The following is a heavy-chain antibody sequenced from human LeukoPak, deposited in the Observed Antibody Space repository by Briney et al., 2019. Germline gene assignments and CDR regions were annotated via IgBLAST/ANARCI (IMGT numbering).Heavy chain of an antibody. V-gene: IGHV4-59*01. CDR2: VYYSGST. J-gene: IGHJ4*02. Sequence: KSSETLSLTCTVSGGSISSYYWSWIRQPPGKGLEWIGYVYYSGSTNYNPSLKSRVTISVDTSKNQFSLKLSSVTAADTAVYYCVKEGFWGRGTLVTVSS. CDR1: GGSISSYY. CDR3: VKEGF.